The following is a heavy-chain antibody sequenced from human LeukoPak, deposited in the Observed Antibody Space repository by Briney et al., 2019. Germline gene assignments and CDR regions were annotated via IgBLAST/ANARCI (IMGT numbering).Heavy chain of an antibody. V-gene: IGHV4-4*02. CDR2: INHSGNT. CDR3: ARGTSGYSYGYTLYPIFDY. D-gene: IGHD5-18*01. J-gene: IGHJ4*02. CDR1: SGSISSSNW. Sequence: PSETLSLTCAVSSGSISSSNWWSWVRQPPGKGLEWIGEINHSGNTHYNPSLKSRVTISVDRSDNQFSLKLSSVTAADTAVYYCARGTSGYSYGYTLYPIFDYWGQGTLVTVSS.